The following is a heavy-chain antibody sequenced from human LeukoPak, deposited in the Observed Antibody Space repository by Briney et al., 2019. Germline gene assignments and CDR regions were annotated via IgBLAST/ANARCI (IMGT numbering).Heavy chain of an antibody. CDR1: GGSISSSSYY. CDR3: ARLQTGFPSGYFDY. V-gene: IGHV4-39*01. CDR2: IYYSGST. J-gene: IGHJ4*02. D-gene: IGHD1-14*01. Sequence: SETLSLTCTVSGGSISSSSYYWGWIRQPPGKGLEWIGSIYYSGSTYYNPSLKSRVTISVDTSKNQFSLKLSSVTAADTAVYYCARLQTGFPSGYFDYWGQGTLVTVSS.